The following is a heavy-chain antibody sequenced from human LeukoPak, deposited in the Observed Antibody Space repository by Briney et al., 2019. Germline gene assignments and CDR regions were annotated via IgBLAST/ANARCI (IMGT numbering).Heavy chain of an antibody. Sequence: PSETLSLTCTVSGASTSSSFWSWIRQSPGKGLEWIGYINYRGETSQNPSLESRVSMSVDTSKNQISLQLTSVTAADTAVYYCARGILTGYYGPQGDWGQGTLVTVSS. D-gene: IGHD3-9*01. V-gene: IGHV4-59*08. CDR3: ARGILTGYYGPQGD. J-gene: IGHJ4*02. CDR2: INYRGET. CDR1: GASTSSSF.